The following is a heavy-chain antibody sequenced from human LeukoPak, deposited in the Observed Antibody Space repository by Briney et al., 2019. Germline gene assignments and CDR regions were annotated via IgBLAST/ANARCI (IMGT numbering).Heavy chain of an antibody. V-gene: IGHV6-1*01. CDR2: TYYRSKWFN. Sequence: SQTLSLTCAISGDSVSSNSAAWNWLRQSPSRGLEWLGRTYYRSKWFNDYAVSVKSRITINPDTSKNQSSLQLNSVTPEDTAVYFCARGSYNSGLSWGQGTLVTVSS. CDR1: GDSVSSNSAA. D-gene: IGHD6-19*01. J-gene: IGHJ4*02. CDR3: ARGSYNSGLS.